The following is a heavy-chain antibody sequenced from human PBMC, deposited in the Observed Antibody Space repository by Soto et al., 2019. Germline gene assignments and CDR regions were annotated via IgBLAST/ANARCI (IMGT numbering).Heavy chain of an antibody. CDR1: GFTFSSYA. CDR2: ISHDGINR. D-gene: IGHD2-2*01. J-gene: IGHJ4*02. CDR3: GRCTSTSCHLGSDY. V-gene: IGHV3-30-3*01. Sequence: GGSLRLSCAASGFTFSSYAMNWVRQAPGKGLEWVALISHDGINRYYADSVRGRFTISRDSSTNTLYLQMNSLRAADTAVYYCGRCTSTSCHLGSDYWGQGTLVTVS.